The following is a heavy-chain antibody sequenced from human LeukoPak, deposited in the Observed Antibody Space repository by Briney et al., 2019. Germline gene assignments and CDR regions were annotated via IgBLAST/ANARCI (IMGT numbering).Heavy chain of an antibody. D-gene: IGHD3-16*02. CDR3: ARPHDHLWGNYPDY. Sequence: SETLSLTCDVSGGSIDSTNWWNWVRQPPGKGLEWIGEIHHDGRINYNPSLKSRVTLSVDKSKNQFSLRLNSVTAADTAMYYCARPHDHLWGNYPDYWGQGTLVTVSS. CDR2: IHHDGRI. V-gene: IGHV4/OR15-8*01. CDR1: GGSIDSTNW. J-gene: IGHJ4*02.